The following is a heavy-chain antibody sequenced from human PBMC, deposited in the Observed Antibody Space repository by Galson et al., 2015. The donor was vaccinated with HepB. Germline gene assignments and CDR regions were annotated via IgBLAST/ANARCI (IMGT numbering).Heavy chain of an antibody. J-gene: IGHJ6*02. CDR1: GDSVSNNNAA. V-gene: IGHV6-1*01. Sequence: CAISGDSVSNNNAAWYWIRQSPSRGLEWLGRTYYRAKWYNNYAPSVRGRITISPDTSKNHFSLHLNSVTPEDTAVYYCARVGGTIHYYGMDVWGQGTTVTVSS. CDR3: ARVGGTIHYYGMDV. CDR2: TYYRAKWYN. D-gene: IGHD1-14*01.